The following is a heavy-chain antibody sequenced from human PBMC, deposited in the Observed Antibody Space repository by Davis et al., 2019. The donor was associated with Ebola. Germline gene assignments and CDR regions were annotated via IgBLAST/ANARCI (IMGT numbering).Heavy chain of an antibody. CDR3: ARLNGYDLAFDY. V-gene: IGHV4-4*09. CDR2: IYATGST. Sequence: MPSETLSLTCTVSMGSISDYYWTWIRRAPGKGLEWIAYIYATGSTSYSPSLKSRVIISVDTSKNQFSLRLTSVTAADTAVYYCARLNGYDLAFDYWGQGALVTVSS. J-gene: IGHJ4*02. CDR1: MGSISDYY. D-gene: IGHD5-12*01.